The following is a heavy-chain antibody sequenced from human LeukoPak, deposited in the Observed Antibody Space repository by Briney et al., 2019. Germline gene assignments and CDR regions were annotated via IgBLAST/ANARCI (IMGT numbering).Heavy chain of an antibody. D-gene: IGHD4-17*01. CDR2: IYTSGST. CDR3: ARDFGYGDYFFDD. CDR1: GDSISGFY. J-gene: IGHJ4*02. V-gene: IGHV4-4*07. Sequence: SETLSLTCTVSGDSISGFYWSWIRQAAGKGLEWIGHIYTSGSTNYNPSLKSRVTMSVDTSKNQFSLKLSSVTAADTAVYYCARDFGYGDYFFDDWGQGTLVTVSS.